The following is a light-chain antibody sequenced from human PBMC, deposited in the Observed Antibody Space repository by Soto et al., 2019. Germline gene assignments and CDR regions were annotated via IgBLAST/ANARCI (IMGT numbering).Light chain of an antibody. Sequence: QSVLTQPPSVSAAPGQKVTISCSGSSSNIGNNYVSWYQQLPGTAPKLLIYDNNKRPSGIPDRFSGSKSGTSATLGITGLQTGDEADYYCGTWDDSLSAGVFGGGNKLTVL. CDR1: SSNIGNNY. CDR2: DNN. J-gene: IGLJ3*02. V-gene: IGLV1-51*01. CDR3: GTWDDSLSAGV.